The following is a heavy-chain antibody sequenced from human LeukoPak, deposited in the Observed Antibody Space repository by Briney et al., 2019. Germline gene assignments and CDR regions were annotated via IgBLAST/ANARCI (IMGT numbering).Heavy chain of an antibody. J-gene: IGHJ4*02. CDR3: AKDPSSGYYYGY. Sequence: GGPLSLSCAASGFTFTSFAMSWLRHAPGKGQEGVSTISGGGEDTNYVDTVKGRFTISRDNSKSTLYLQMNGLRAEDTAVYYCAKDPSSGYYYGYWGQGTLVTVSS. V-gene: IGHV3-23*01. D-gene: IGHD3-22*01. CDR2: ISGGGEDT. CDR1: GFTFTSFA.